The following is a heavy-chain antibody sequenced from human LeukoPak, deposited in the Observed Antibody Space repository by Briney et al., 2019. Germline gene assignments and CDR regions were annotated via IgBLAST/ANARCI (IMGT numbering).Heavy chain of an antibody. CDR3: ARGAYYDSSGYYNFDY. Sequence: GGSLRLSCAASGFTFNRYGMSWVRQAPGKGLEWVSAISGSGGTTYYADSVKGRFTISRDNSKNTLYLQINSLRDEDTAVYYCARGAYYDSSGYYNFDYWGQGTLVTVSS. J-gene: IGHJ4*02. V-gene: IGHV3-23*01. CDR2: ISGSGGTT. CDR1: GFTFNRYG. D-gene: IGHD3-22*01.